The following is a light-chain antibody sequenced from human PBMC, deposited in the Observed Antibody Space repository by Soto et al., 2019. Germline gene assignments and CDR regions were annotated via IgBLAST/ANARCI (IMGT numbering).Light chain of an antibody. CDR3: QQYNSYWT. Sequence: DIQMPQSPSTLSASVGASVPITCRASQSISSWLAWYQQKPGKAPKILIYKASSLESGVPSRFSGSGSGTEFTLTIRSLKPDDFATYYCQQYNSYWTFGQGTKVDIK. CDR2: KAS. CDR1: QSISSW. V-gene: IGKV1-5*03. J-gene: IGKJ1*01.